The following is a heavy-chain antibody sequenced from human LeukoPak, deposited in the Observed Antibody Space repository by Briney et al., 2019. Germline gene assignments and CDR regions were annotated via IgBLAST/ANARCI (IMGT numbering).Heavy chain of an antibody. CDR2: IYYSGST. CDR1: GGSISSYY. D-gene: IGHD3/OR15-3a*01. J-gene: IGHJ3*02. Sequence: SETLSLTCTVSGGSISSYYWNRIRQPPGKGLEWIGYIYYSGSTNYNPSLKSRVTISVDTSKDQFSLKLSSVTAADTAVYFCAREMFVPGYYTQDAFDIWGQGTMVTVSS. V-gene: IGHV4-59*01. CDR3: AREMFVPGYYTQDAFDI.